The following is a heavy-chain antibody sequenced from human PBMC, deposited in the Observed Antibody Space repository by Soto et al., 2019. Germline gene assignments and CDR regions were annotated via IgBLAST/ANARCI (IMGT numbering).Heavy chain of an antibody. Sequence: PGGSLRLSCXAXGFTFSSYSMNWVRQAPGKGLEWVSSISSSSSYIYYADSVKGRFTISRDNAKNSLYLQMNSPRAEDTAVYYCAREGNWNYVDYYYGMDVWAQGTTVTVSS. CDR3: AREGNWNYVDYYYGMDV. CDR1: GFTFSSYS. V-gene: IGHV3-21*01. J-gene: IGHJ6*02. CDR2: ISSSSSYI. D-gene: IGHD1-7*01.